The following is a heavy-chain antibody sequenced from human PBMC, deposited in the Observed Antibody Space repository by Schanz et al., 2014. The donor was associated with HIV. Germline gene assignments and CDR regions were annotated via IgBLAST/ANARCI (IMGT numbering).Heavy chain of an antibody. D-gene: IGHD2-15*01. CDR3: ARGANCSGGSCPPRWFDP. CDR1: GGTFNTFL. Sequence: QVQLVQSGAEVKKPGSSVKVSCRASGGTFNTFLITWVRQAPGHGPEWMGGIIPILGTTNYAQSLRGRVTITADGSTTPAYMELTSLRYEDTAVYYCARGANCSGGSCPPRWFDPWGQGTLVTVSS. V-gene: IGHV1-69*01. CDR2: IIPILGTT. J-gene: IGHJ5*02.